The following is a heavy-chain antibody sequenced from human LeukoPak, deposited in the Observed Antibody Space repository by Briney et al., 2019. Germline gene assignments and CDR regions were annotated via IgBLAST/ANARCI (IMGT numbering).Heavy chain of an antibody. CDR1: RGTFSSYA. D-gene: IGHD3-3*01. J-gene: IGHJ4*02. CDR3: AREEFEWPPRWVFDY. Sequence: GASVKVSCKASRGTFSSYAISWVRQAPGQGLEWMGGIIPIFGTANYAQKVQGRVTITADESTSTAYMELSSLRSEDTAVYYCAREEFEWPPRWVFDYWGQGTLATVSS. V-gene: IGHV1-69*01. CDR2: IIPIFGTA.